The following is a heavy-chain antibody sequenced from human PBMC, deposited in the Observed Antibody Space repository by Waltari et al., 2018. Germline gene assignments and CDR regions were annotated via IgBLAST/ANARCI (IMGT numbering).Heavy chain of an antibody. V-gene: IGHV3-23*01. Sequence: EVQLLVSGGGLVQPGGSLRLSCAASGFPFSSYAIGRVRQAPGKGLEWVSAISGSGGSTYYADSVKGRFTISRDNSKNTLYLQMNSLRAEDTAVYYCANADFSSYYFDYWGQGTLVTVSS. D-gene: IGHD3-3*01. J-gene: IGHJ4*02. CDR1: GFPFSSYA. CDR2: ISGSGGST. CDR3: ANADFSSYYFDY.